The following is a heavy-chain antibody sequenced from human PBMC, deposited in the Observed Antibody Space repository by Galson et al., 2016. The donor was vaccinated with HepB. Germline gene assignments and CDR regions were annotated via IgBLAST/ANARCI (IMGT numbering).Heavy chain of an antibody. V-gene: IGHV4-31*03. CDR1: CGSISSGGYY. CDR3: ARGPGRFAVGVFGFDF. CDR2: ISFRGST. Sequence: TLSLTCTVSCGSISSGGYYWSWIRQHPGKGLEWIGYISFRGSTYYPPSPRRRISMSLDTSENQFSLNLSTVTAAATAVDYCARGPGRFAVGVFGFDFWGKGSLVTVSS. J-gene: IGHJ4*02. D-gene: IGHD3-3*01.